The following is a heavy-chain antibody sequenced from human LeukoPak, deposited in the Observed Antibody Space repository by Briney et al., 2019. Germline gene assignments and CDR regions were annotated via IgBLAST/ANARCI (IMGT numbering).Heavy chain of an antibody. CDR1: GFTFSSYG. J-gene: IGHJ5*02. CDR3: AKGDKMLTWRRTYNRFDP. CDR2: IHHDGSNK. Sequence: PGGSLRLSCAASGFTFSSYGMHWVRQAPGKGLDWVAFIHHDGSNKYYADSVRGPLTISRDNSKNTLYLQMNSLRAEDTAVYFCAKGDKMLTWRRTYNRFDPWGQGTLVTVSS. D-gene: IGHD3-16*01. V-gene: IGHV3-30*02.